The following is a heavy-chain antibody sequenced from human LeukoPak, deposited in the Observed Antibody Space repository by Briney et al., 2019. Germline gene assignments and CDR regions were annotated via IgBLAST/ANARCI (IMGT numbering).Heavy chain of an antibody. CDR2: ISAYNGNT. Sequence: ASVKVSCKASGYTSTSYGISWVRQAPGQGLEWMGWISAYNGNTNYAQKLQGRVTMTTDTSTSTAYMELRSLRSDDTAVYYCARDSTGRSYGEIDYWGQGTLVTVSS. CDR3: ARDSTGRSYGEIDY. D-gene: IGHD5-18*01. CDR1: GYTSTSYG. V-gene: IGHV1-18*04. J-gene: IGHJ4*02.